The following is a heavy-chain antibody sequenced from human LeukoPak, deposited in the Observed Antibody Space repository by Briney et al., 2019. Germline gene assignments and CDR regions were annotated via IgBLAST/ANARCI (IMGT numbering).Heavy chain of an antibody. CDR3: ASHGGYDANADY. V-gene: IGHV1-2*02. D-gene: IGHD5-12*01. CDR1: VYTFTGYY. CDR2: INPNSGGT. Sequence: ASVKVSRKASVYTFTGYYMHCVRHAPGQGCECMGWINPNSGGTNYAQKFQGRVTMTRDTSISTAYMELSRLRSDDTAVYYCASHGGYDANADYWGQGTLVTVSS. J-gene: IGHJ4*02.